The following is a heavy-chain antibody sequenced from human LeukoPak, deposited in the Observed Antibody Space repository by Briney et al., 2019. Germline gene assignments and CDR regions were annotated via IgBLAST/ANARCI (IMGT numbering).Heavy chain of an antibody. CDR2: IYYSGST. V-gene: IGHV4-59*01. CDR3: ARSGDYFGSGSYYRFDP. Sequence: SETLSLTCTVSGGSISSYYWSWIRQPPGKGLEWIGYIYYSGSTNYNPSLKSRVTISVDTSKNQFSLKLSSVTAADTAVYYCARSGDYFGSGSYYRFDPWGQGTLVTVSS. J-gene: IGHJ5*02. D-gene: IGHD3-10*01. CDR1: GGSISSYY.